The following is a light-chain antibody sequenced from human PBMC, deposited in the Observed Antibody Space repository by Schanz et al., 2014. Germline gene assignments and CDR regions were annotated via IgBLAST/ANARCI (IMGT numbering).Light chain of an antibody. CDR3: CSYAGSRWV. CDR2: EVS. J-gene: IGLJ3*02. V-gene: IGLV2-11*01. CDR1: SSDVGGYNY. Sequence: QSVLTQPPSVSAAPGQKVSISCSGTSSDVGGYNYVSWYQQHPGKAPKLMIYEVSKRPSGVPDRFSGYKFGNTASLTISGRQAEDEIDYYCCSYAGSRWVFGGGTKLTVL.